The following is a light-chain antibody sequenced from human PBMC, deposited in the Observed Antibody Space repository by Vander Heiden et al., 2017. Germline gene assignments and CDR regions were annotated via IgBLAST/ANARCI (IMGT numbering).Light chain of an antibody. CDR2: WAS. J-gene: IGKJ4*01. CDR3: QQYYATPHT. V-gene: IGKV4-1*01. Sequence: VVTQSPVFLAVSLGERATIRCRASQSVLYSSNNKSYLAWYQQNPGQPPKLLIYWASTREFGVPDRFRGSGSGTDFTLTISSLQAEDVAVYYCQQYYATPHTFGGGTKVEIK. CDR1: QSVLYSSNNKSY.